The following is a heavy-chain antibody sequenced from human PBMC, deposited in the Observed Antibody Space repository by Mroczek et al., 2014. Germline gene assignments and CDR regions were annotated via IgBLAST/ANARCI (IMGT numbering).Heavy chain of an antibody. CDR2: IYYSGST. V-gene: IGHV4-31*03. Sequence: QVQLVQSGPGLVKPSQTLSPTCTVSGGSISSGGYYWSWIRQHPGKGLEWIGYIYYSGSTYYNPSLKSRVTISVDTSKNQFSLKLSSVTAADTAVYYCASYLHHYYDSSGRIFDYWGQGTLVTVSS. J-gene: IGHJ4*02. CDR3: ASYLHHYYDSSGRIFDY. CDR1: GGSISSGGYY. D-gene: IGHD3-22*01.